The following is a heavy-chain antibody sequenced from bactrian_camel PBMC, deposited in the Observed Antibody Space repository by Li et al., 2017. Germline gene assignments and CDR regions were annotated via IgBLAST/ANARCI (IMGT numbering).Heavy chain of an antibody. CDR1: GLTGSGVNKY. J-gene: IGHJ4*01. V-gene: IGHV3-2*01. CDR2: ILTDDSTT. D-gene: IGHD2*01. CDR3: AGPLTICSGDLCYRRGFTY. Sequence: VQLVESGGDLVQPGGSLRLACVTSGLTGSGVNKYMSWVRQAPGKGLEWVATILTDDSTTYCTDSIKGRFTISRDSAKNTIYLQMNSLSSEDTALYYCAGPLTICSGDLCYRRGFTYWGQGTQVTVS.